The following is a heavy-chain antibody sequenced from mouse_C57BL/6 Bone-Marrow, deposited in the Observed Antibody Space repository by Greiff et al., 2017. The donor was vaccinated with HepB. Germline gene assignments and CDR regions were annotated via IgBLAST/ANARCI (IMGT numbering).Heavy chain of an antibody. Sequence: EVKVVESGGDLVKPGGSLKLSCAASGFTFSSYGMSWVRQTPDKRLEWVATISSGGSYTYYPDSVKGRFTISRDNAKNTLFLQMSSLKSEDTAMYYCARRAYYSNYVDFDVWGTGTTVTVSS. D-gene: IGHD2-5*01. CDR1: GFTFSSYG. CDR3: ARRAYYSNYVDFDV. J-gene: IGHJ1*03. V-gene: IGHV5-6*02. CDR2: ISSGGSYT.